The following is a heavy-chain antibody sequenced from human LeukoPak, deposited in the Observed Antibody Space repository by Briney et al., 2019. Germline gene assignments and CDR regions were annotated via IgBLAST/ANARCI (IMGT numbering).Heavy chain of an antibody. CDR2: IYYSGST. V-gene: IGHV4-39*07. CDR1: GGSISSSSYY. D-gene: IGHD3-9*01. CDR3: ARGKGDILTGYDAFDI. J-gene: IGHJ3*02. Sequence: SETLSLTCTVSGGSISSSSYYWGWIRQPPGKGLEWIGSIYYSGSTYYNPSLKSRVTISVDTSKNQFSLKLSSVTAADTAVYYCARGKGDILTGYDAFDIWGQGTMVTVSS.